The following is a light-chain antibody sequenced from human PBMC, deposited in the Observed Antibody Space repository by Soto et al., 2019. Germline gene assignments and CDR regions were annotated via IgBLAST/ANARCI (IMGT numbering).Light chain of an antibody. V-gene: IGLV2-14*01. CDR2: GVT. J-gene: IGLJ1*01. Sequence: QSALTQPASVSGSPGQSITMSGTGTSSDVGGYNYVSWYQQHPGIAPKLLIYGVTNRPSGVSTRFSGSKSGNTASLTISGLQAEDEADYHCSSYTSASTLLYLFGTGTKLTVL. CDR3: SSYTSASTLLYL. CDR1: SSDVGGYNY.